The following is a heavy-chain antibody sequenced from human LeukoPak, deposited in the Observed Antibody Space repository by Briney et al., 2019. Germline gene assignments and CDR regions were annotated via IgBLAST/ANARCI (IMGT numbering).Heavy chain of an antibody. CDR3: ARVPMVRGVITYYYYGMDV. D-gene: IGHD3-10*01. CDR2: GEGDGSTS. Sequence: GGSLRLSCAASGFTLRNYWMHWVRQAPGKGLVWVSRGEGDGSTSTYADSVKGRLTISRDNAKNTLYLQMNSLRAEDTAVYYCARVPMVRGVITYYYYGMDVWGQGTTVTVSS. J-gene: IGHJ6*02. CDR1: GFTLRNYW. V-gene: IGHV3-74*03.